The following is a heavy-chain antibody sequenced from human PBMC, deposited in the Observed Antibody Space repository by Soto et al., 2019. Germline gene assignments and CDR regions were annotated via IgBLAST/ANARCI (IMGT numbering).Heavy chain of an antibody. Sequence: QVQLVQSGAEVKKPGASVKVSCKASGYSFMNYGISWVRQAPGQGLEWMGWMSGYNGYTKAAQKIQGRVTMTTDTSTSTAYMELRSLRSHDTAVYYCAREGYCTRSSCDTEKFHDFYCVDVWGQVTTVTVSS. CDR2: MSGYNGYT. J-gene: IGHJ6*02. D-gene: IGHD2-2*02. CDR1: GYSFMNYG. CDR3: AREGYCTRSSCDTEKFHDFYCVDV. V-gene: IGHV1-18*01.